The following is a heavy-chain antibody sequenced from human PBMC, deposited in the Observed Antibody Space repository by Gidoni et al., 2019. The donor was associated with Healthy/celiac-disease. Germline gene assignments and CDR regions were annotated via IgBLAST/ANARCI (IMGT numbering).Heavy chain of an antibody. CDR2: ICTSGST. Sequence: QVQLQESGPGLVKPSETLSLTCTVSGGSISSYYWSWIRQPAGKGLEWIGRICTSGSTNYNPSLKSRVTMSVDTSKNQFSLKLSSVTAADTAVYYCARDRFLVGAGAHGYYYYGMDVWGQGTTVTVSS. D-gene: IGHD1-26*01. CDR3: ARDRFLVGAGAHGYYYYGMDV. V-gene: IGHV4-4*07. CDR1: GGSISSYY. J-gene: IGHJ6*02.